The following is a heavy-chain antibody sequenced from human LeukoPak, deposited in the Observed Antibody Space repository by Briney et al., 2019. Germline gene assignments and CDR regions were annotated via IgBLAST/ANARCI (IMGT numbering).Heavy chain of an antibody. CDR3: ARVPDIGYCRDSGCSCYRFEE. V-gene: IGHV1-69*05. CDR2: IIPIFGTA. J-gene: IGHJ4*02. D-gene: IGHD2-15*01. Sequence: SVTVSCTASGGTFSSYAISWVRQAPGQGGEWMGGIIPIFGTANYAQKFQGRGTITTDEATSTAYMEVRSLRSGGTAVYYCARVPDIGYCRDSGCSCYRFEEWGQGTLVTVSS. CDR1: GGTFSSYA.